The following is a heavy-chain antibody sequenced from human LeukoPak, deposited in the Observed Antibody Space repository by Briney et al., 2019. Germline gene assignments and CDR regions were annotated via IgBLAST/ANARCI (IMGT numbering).Heavy chain of an antibody. CDR1: GFTFSSYS. Sequence: GSLRLSCAASGFTFSSYSMHWVRQAPGKGLEWVSSISSSSIYIYYADSVKGRFTISRDNAKNSLYLQMNSLSAEDTAVYYCARGASNSGSYYNWFDPWGQGTLVSVSS. J-gene: IGHJ5*02. CDR2: ISSSSIYI. D-gene: IGHD1-26*01. V-gene: IGHV3-21*01. CDR3: ARGASNSGSYYNWFDP.